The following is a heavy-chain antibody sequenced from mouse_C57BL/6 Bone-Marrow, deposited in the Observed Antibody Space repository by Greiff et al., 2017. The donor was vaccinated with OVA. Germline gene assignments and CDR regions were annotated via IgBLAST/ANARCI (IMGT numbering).Heavy chain of an antibody. CDR3: ASAGFAY. V-gene: IGHV1-50*01. J-gene: IGHJ3*01. CDR1: GYTFTSYW. CDR2: IDPSDSYT. Sequence: VKLQQPGAELVKPGASVKLSCKASGYTFTSYWMQWVKQRPGQGLEWIGEIDPSDSYTNYNQKFKGKATLTVDTSSSTAYMQLSSLTSEDSAVYYCASAGFAYWGQGTLVTVSA.